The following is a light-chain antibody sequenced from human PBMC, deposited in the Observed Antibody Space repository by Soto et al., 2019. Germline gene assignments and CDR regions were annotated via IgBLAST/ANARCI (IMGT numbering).Light chain of an antibody. J-gene: IGLJ1*01. CDR3: QHYDNSMSGFYV. Sequence: QSVLTQPSSLSGAPVQEMVTLCPGGSSHMGAKSDVHWYQQLTGAAAKLHITGNTNRPSGVSEGFSASKSGTSASLAINGIQGEDEADYSCQHYDNSMSGFYVFGTGTKVTVL. CDR1: SSHMGAKSD. CDR2: GNT. V-gene: IGLV1-40*01.